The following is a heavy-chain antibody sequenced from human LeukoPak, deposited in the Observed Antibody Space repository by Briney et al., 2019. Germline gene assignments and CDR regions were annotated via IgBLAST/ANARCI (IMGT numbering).Heavy chain of an antibody. CDR3: ARRGGYGSGWPL. Sequence: SETLSLTCAVYGGSFSGFYWNWIRQPPGKGLEWIAEINHSGSTTYNPSLKSRVTISVDTSKNQFSLKLSSVTAADTAVYYCARRGGYGSGWPLWGQGTLVTVSS. J-gene: IGHJ4*02. D-gene: IGHD3-10*01. CDR2: INHSGST. CDR1: GGSFSGFY. V-gene: IGHV4-34*01.